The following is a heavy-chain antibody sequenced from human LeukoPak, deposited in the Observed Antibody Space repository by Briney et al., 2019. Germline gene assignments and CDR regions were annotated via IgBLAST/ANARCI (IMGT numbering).Heavy chain of an antibody. CDR2: ISGSGGST. J-gene: IGHJ4*02. D-gene: IGHD6-19*01. V-gene: IGHV3-23*01. CDR3: AKAKLRQWLAYY. Sequence: PGGSLRLSCAASGFTFSNAWMSWVRQAPGKGLEWVSAISGSGGSTYYADSVKGRFTISRDNSKNTLYLQMNSLRAEDTAVYYCAKAKLRQWLAYYWGQGTLVTVSS. CDR1: GFTFSNAW.